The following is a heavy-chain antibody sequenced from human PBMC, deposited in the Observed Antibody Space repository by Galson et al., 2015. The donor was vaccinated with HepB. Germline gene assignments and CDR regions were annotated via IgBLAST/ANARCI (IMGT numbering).Heavy chain of an antibody. V-gene: IGHV3-9*01. CDR2: VSWNSGNI. Sequence: SLRLSCAASGFNFDNYAMHWVRQAPGKGLEWVSGVSWNSGNIDHADSVKGRFTISRDNAKDSLYLQMNSLTVEDTASYYCAKGPGAAAGKGYFQHWGQGSLVIVSS. CDR3: AKGPGAAAGKGYFQH. D-gene: IGHD6-13*01. J-gene: IGHJ1*01. CDR1: GFNFDNYA.